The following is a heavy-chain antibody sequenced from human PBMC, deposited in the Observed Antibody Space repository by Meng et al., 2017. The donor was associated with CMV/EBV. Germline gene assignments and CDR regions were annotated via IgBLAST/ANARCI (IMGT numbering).Heavy chain of an antibody. Sequence: SVLVSCRASGGTFGSYTISWVRQAPGQGLEWMGRIIPILGIANYAQKFQGRVTITADKYTSTAYMELSSLRSEDTAVYYWGRDMVGGYSYRAWGQGTLVTVSS. V-gene: IGHV1-69*04. CDR3: GRDMVGGYSYRA. J-gene: IGHJ4*02. D-gene: IGHD5-18*01. CDR2: IIPILGIA. CDR1: GGTFGSYT.